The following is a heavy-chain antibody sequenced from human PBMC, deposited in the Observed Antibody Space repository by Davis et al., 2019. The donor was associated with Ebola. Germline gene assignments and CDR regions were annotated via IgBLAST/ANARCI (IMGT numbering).Heavy chain of an antibody. CDR3: AKDMGIRFLEWSPLDY. CDR1: GFTFSSYA. D-gene: IGHD3-3*01. Sequence: GESLKISCAASGFTFSSYAMSWVRQAPGKGLEWVSAISGDGGSTYYADSVKGRFTISRDNSKNSLYLQMNSLRTEDTALYYCAKDMGIRFLEWSPLDYWGQGTLVTVSS. J-gene: IGHJ4*02. V-gene: IGHV3-43*02. CDR2: ISGDGGST.